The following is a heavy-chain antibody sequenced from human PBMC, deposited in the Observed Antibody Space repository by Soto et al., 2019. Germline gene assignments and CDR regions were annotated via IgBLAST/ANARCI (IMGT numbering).Heavy chain of an antibody. CDR2: IRSKANSYAT. V-gene: IGHV3-73*01. Sequence: PGGSLRLSCAASGFTLSGSAMHWVRQASGKGLEWVGRIRSKANSYATAYAASVKGRFTISRDDSKNTAYLQMNSLKTEDTAVYYCTRTSTGYYYYGMDVWGQGTTVTVSS. J-gene: IGHJ6*02. CDR3: TRTSTGYYYYGMDV. CDR1: GFTLSGSA. D-gene: IGHD4-17*01.